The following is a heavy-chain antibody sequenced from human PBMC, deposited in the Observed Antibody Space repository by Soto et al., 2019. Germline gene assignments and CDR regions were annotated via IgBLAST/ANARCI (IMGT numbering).Heavy chain of an antibody. V-gene: IGHV3-30*04. J-gene: IGHJ3*02. CDR1: GFSFSTYA. CDR2: ISYEGSNT. D-gene: IGHD3-22*01. Sequence: GGSLRLSCAASGFSFSTYAMSWVRQAPGKGLAWVASISYEGSNTYYADSVKGRFTISRDDSKNTLYLQMSGLRVEDTAVYLCARPINTIAVNDPFDIWGQGTMVTV. CDR3: ARPINTIAVNDPFDI.